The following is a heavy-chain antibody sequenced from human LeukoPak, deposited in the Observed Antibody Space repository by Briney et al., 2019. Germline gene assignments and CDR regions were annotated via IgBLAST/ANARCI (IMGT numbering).Heavy chain of an antibody. CDR2: INPNSGGT. Sequence: ASVKVSCKASGYTFTGYYMHWVRQAPGQGLEWMGWINPNSGGTNYAQKFQGRVTMTRDTSISTAYLELSRLRSDDTAVYYCARVRIAARLFDYWGQGTPVTVSS. CDR1: GYTFTGYY. V-gene: IGHV1-2*02. CDR3: ARVRIAARLFDY. J-gene: IGHJ4*02. D-gene: IGHD6-6*01.